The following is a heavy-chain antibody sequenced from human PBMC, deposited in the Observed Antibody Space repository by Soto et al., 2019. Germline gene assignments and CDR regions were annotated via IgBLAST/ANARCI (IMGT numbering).Heavy chain of an antibody. CDR1: GYTFTNYG. Sequence: QGQLVQSGTEVKKPWASVKVSCQASGYTFTNYGITWVRQAPGQGREWMGGISTNSGHTDYAQKFRGRVTMTTDRSTTTAYMDLRSLRSDYTAVYYCAREEYRQVDHWGQGTLGTVSS. J-gene: IGHJ5*02. CDR3: AREEYRQVDH. V-gene: IGHV1-18*04. D-gene: IGHD3-16*02. CDR2: ISTNSGHT.